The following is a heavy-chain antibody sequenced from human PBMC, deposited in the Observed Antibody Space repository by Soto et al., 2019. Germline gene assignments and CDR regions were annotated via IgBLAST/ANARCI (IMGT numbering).Heavy chain of an antibody. CDR2: MNPNSGNT. CDR3: ARVRRYCSSTSCYPSY. D-gene: IGHD2-2*01. Sequence: QVQLVQSGAEVKKPGASVKVSCKASGYTFTSYDINWVRQATGQGLEWMGWMNPNSGNTGYAQKFQGRVTMTRNTSISTADMELSSLRSEATAVYYCARVRRYCSSTSCYPSYWGQGTLVTVSS. V-gene: IGHV1-8*01. J-gene: IGHJ4*02. CDR1: GYTFTSYD.